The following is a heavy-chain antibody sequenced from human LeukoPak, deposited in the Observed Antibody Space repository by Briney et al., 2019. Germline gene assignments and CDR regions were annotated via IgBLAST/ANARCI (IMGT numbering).Heavy chain of an antibody. J-gene: IGHJ6*03. CDR2: IFHSGST. V-gene: IGHV4-38-2*02. Sequence: KPSETLSLTCTVSGYSISSGYYWGWIRQPPGQGLEWIGSIFHSGSTYYNPSLKSRVTISVDMSKNQFSLKLTSVTAADTAVYYCARVRRSYYYYMDVWGKGTTVTVSS. CDR1: GYSISSGYY. CDR3: ARVRRSYYYYMDV.